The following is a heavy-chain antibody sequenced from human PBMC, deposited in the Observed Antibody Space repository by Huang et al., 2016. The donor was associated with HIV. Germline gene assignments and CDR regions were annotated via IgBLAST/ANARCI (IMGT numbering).Heavy chain of an antibody. CDR3: ARGIISGSYFFYYMDV. J-gene: IGHJ6*03. CDR1: GYTFTKYA. V-gene: IGHV7-4-1*01. CDR2: SNTNTGNP. D-gene: IGHD6-19*01. Sequence: QVQLVQSGSELKKPGASLPVACKASGYTFTKYAMNWVRQAPGQGLEWMGWSNTNTGNPTYAQCFMGRFVFSLDTSVSTAYLQIDSLKADDAAVYFCARGIISGSYFFYYMDVWGEGTTVTVSS.